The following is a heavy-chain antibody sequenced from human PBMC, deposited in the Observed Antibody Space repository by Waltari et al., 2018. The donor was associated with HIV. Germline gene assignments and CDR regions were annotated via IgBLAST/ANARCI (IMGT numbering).Heavy chain of an antibody. CDR1: GFAFSRFD. D-gene: IGHD6-19*01. V-gene: IGHV3-13*01. CDR3: VRGNGWYGPYYFDY. Sequence: EVEMVESGGDSVQPGGSLRLSCAASGFAFSRFDMHWVRQAMGKCVGWVSEIGAAGDTYYPKSVKGRFTVSRENGKNSLYLQMNNLRVDDAAMYYCVRGNGWYGPYYFDYWGRGTLVTVSS. J-gene: IGHJ4*02. CDR2: IGAAGDT.